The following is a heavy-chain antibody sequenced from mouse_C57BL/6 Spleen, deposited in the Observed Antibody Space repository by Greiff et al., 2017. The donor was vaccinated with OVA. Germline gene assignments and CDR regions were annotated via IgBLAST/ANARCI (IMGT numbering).Heavy chain of an antibody. J-gene: IGHJ3*01. CDR1: GYTFTSYW. CDR2: IDPSDSYT. V-gene: IGHV1-50*01. D-gene: IGHD1-1*01. CDR3: ARRGYGSSYFFAY. Sequence: QVQLKQPGAELVKPGASVKLSCKASGYTFTSYWMQWVKQRPGQGLEWIGEIDPSDSYTNYNQKFKGKATLTVDTSSSTAYMQLSSLTSEDSAVYYCARRGYGSSYFFAYWGQGTLVTVSA.